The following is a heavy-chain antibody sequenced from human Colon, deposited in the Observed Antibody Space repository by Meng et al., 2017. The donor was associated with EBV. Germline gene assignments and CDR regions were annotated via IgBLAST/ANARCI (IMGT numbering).Heavy chain of an antibody. Sequence: SWTLSLACAVSGGSISSSHWWTWVRQHPGKGLEWIGEVYHTGSTKYNPSLKSRLTISVDKSKNQFSLNLTSVTAADTAVYYCARVWQSLTAFFDSWGQGTLVTVSS. J-gene: IGHJ4*02. CDR2: VYHTGST. CDR1: GGSISSSHW. D-gene: IGHD2-21*01. V-gene: IGHV4-4*02. CDR3: ARVWQSLTAFFDS.